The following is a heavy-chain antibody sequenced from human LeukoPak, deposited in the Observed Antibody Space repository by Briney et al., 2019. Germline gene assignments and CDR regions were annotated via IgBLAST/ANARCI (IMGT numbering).Heavy chain of an antibody. CDR1: AYSFSTQS. D-gene: IGHD3-22*01. J-gene: IGHJ3*02. V-gene: IGHV7-4-1*02. CDR3: ARGSAGDSSGSERDAFDI. CDR2: INTNTGNP. Sequence: ASVKVSCKASAYSFSTQSIDWVRQAPGQNLEWMGWINTNTGNPTYVQGFIGRFVFSWDTSDSTAYVEINSLKAEDTAVYYCARGSAGDSSGSERDAFDIWGQGTMVTVSS.